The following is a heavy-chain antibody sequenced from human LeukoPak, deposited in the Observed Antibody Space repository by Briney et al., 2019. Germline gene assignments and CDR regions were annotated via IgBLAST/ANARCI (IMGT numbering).Heavy chain of an antibody. CDR3: AREDRYRYGYGYYHYYMDV. V-gene: IGHV4-39*07. J-gene: IGHJ6*03. D-gene: IGHD5-18*01. Sequence: SETLSLTCTVSGGSISSSSYYWGWIRQPPGKGLEWIGSIYYSGSTYYNPSLKSRVTISVDTSKNQFSLKLSSVTAADTAVYYCAREDRYRYGYGYYHYYMDVWGKGTTVTISS. CDR2: IYYSGST. CDR1: GGSISSSSYY.